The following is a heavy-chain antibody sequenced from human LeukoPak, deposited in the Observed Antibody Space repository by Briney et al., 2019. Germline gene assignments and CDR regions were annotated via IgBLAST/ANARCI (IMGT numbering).Heavy chain of an antibody. V-gene: IGHV3-11*01. CDR1: GFRIADYY. CDR3: ARGSWANVDY. D-gene: IGHD1-26*01. Sequence: GGSLRLSCAASGFRIADYYMSWVRQAPGKGLECISFISGSGGTVRYADSVRGRFTISRDNAENSLYLQMSSLRVEDTAVYYCARGSWANVDYWGQGTLVTVPS. J-gene: IGHJ4*02. CDR2: ISGSGGTV.